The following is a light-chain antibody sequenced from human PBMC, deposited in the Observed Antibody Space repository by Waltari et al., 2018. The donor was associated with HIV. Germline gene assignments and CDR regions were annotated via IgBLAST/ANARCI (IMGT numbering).Light chain of an antibody. J-gene: IGLJ2*01. CDR3: VLNLGRGIVL. CDR2: GTS. Sequence: QTVVTQEPSFSVSPGGTVTLTCGLSSGSVSARNYASWYQQIPGQAPLTLIHGTSTRAYGGPDRFSGSSHGNKAALTITGAQAEDEADYYWVLNLGRGIVLFGGGTKLSVL. V-gene: IGLV8-61*01. CDR1: SGSVSARNY.